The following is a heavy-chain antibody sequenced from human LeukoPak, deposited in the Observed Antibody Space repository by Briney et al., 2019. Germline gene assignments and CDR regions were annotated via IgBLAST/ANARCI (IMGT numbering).Heavy chain of an antibody. J-gene: IGHJ4*02. CDR3: ARSTMVRGVFDY. Sequence: EPGGSLRLSCAASGFTFSSYAMNWVRQAPGKGLEWVSSISSSSSYIYYADSVKGRFTISRDNAKNSLYLQMNSLRAEDTAVYYCARSTMVRGVFDYWGQGTLVTVSS. CDR1: GFTFSSYA. CDR2: ISSSSSYI. D-gene: IGHD3-10*01. V-gene: IGHV3-21*01.